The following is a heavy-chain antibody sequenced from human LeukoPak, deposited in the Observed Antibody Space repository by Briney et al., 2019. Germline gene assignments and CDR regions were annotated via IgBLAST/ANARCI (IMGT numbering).Heavy chain of an antibody. V-gene: IGHV3-64D*06. CDR2: INGDGHRT. CDR3: VKDSEMAPKWGALDY. CDR1: GFTFSIYG. D-gene: IGHD5-24*01. J-gene: IGHJ4*02. Sequence: PGGSLRLSCSASGFTFSIYGFYWVRQAPGKGLEYVSAINGDGHRTYYADSVKGRFTISRDNSKDTLYLQMSSLRAEDTAVYYCVKDSEMAPKWGALDYWGQGTLVTVSS.